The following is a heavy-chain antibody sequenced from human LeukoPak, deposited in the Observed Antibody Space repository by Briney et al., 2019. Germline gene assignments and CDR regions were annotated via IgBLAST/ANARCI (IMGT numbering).Heavy chain of an antibody. CDR1: GFTFSGYG. Sequence: PGGSLRLSCAASGFTFSGYGMHWVRQAPGKGLEWVALISYDGGNKNYAKSVKGRFTISRDNSKNTLYLLMNSLRAEDTAVYYCAKDPDTGSYYRPSDWFDPWGQGTLVTVSS. V-gene: IGHV3-30*18. J-gene: IGHJ5*02. CDR3: AKDPDTGSYYRPSDWFDP. CDR2: ISYDGGNK. D-gene: IGHD1-26*01.